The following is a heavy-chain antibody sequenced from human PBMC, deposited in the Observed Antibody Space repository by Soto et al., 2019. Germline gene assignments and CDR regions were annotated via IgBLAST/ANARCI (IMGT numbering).Heavy chain of an antibody. D-gene: IGHD4-4*01. CDR1: GGSVSSGSYY. CDR2: IYYSGST. Sequence: PSETLSLTCTVSGGSVSSGSYYWSWIRQPPGKGLEWIGYIYYSGSTNYNPSLKSRVTISVDTSKNQFSLKLSSVTAADTAVYYCARVSVRYYGMDVWGQGTTVTV. J-gene: IGHJ6*02. CDR3: ARVSVRYYGMDV. V-gene: IGHV4-61*01.